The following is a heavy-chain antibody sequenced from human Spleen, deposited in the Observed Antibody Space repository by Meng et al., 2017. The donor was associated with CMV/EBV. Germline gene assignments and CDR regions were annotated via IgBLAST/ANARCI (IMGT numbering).Heavy chain of an antibody. D-gene: IGHD6-13*01. CDR2: IGSSDSHK. CDR3: ARTAGYISSWGLNYFYGVDV. J-gene: IGHJ6*02. CDR1: GFTFSKYS. V-gene: IGHV3-21*01. Sequence: GESLKISCAASGFTFSKYSMNWVRQAPGKGLEWVSSIGSSDSHKYYAASVKGRFTISRDNAKNSLYLQMNSLRADDTAVYYCARTAGYISSWGLNYFYGVDVWGHGTTVTVSS.